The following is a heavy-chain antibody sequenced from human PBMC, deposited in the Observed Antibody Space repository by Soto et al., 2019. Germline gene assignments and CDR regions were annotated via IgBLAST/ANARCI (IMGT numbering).Heavy chain of an antibody. CDR2: ISGSAGGT. Sequence: EVHLLESGGGLVQPGGSLRLSCAASGFTFSNHAMSWVRQAPGKGLEWVSTISGSAGGTYYADSVRGRFTISRDNSRTTLYLQMSSLRAEDTALYYCAKRGVGYYFDYWGQGTLVTVSS. V-gene: IGHV3-23*01. D-gene: IGHD3-3*01. CDR1: GFTFSNHA. J-gene: IGHJ4*02. CDR3: AKRGVGYYFDY.